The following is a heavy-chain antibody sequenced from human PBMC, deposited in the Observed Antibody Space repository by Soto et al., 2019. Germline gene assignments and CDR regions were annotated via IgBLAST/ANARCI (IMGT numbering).Heavy chain of an antibody. V-gene: IGHV1-2*02. D-gene: IGHD3-3*01. CDR1: GYTFTGYY. CDR2: INPNSGGT. J-gene: IGHJ6*02. CDR3: ARAYADYDFWSGSLYGMDV. Sequence: ASGKVSCKASGYTFTGYYMHWVRQAPGQGLEWMGWINPNSGGTNYAQKFQGRVTMTRDTSISTAYMELSRLRSDDTAVYYCARAYADYDFWSGSLYGMDVWGQGTTVTVSS.